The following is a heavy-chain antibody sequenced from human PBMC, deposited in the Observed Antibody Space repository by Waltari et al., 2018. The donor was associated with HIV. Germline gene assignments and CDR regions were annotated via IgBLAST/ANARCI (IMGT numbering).Heavy chain of an antibody. CDR1: GGSVSSGSYY. J-gene: IGHJ3*02. Sequence: QVQLQESGPGLVKPSETLSLICTVSGGSVSSGSYYWNWIRQPPGKGLEWIGYIYYSGSTNYNPSLKSRVTISVDTSKNQFSLRLNSVTAADTAVYYCARDQRSWWDHQEAFDIWGQGTMVTVSS. CDR2: IYYSGST. D-gene: IGHD2-8*02. CDR3: ARDQRSWWDHQEAFDI. V-gene: IGHV4-61*01.